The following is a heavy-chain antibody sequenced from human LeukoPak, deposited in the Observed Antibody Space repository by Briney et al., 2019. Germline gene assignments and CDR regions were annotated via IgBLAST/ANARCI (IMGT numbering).Heavy chain of an antibody. CDR3: AREFVLAAKTYWFDS. CDR2: ISSTSGMI. Sequence: GGSLRLSCAASGFTFSDYDMAWIRQAPGKGLEWISHISSTSGMIYYADSVKGRFTVSRDNAKNSLYLQMYTLRVEDTAVYFWAREFVLAAKTYWFDSWGQGTLVAVSS. CDR1: GFTFSDYD. V-gene: IGHV3-11*01. D-gene: IGHD2-15*01. J-gene: IGHJ5*01.